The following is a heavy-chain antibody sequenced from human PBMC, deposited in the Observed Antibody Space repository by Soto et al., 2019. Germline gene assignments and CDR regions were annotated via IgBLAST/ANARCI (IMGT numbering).Heavy chain of an antibody. CDR1: GGSISSGDYY. V-gene: IGHV4-30-4*01. D-gene: IGHD3-9*01. J-gene: IGHJ6*02. CDR3: ARDSSVLRYFDRRGNYYGMDV. Sequence: KPSETLSLTCTVSGGSISSGDYYWSWIRQPPGKGLEWTGYIYYSGSTYYNPSLKSRVTISVDTSKNQFSLKLSSVTAADTAVYYCARDSSVLRYFDRRGNYYGMDVWGQGTTVTVSS. CDR2: IYYSGST.